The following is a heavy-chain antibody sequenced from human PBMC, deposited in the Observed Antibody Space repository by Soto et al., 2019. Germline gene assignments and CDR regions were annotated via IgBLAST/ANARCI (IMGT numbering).Heavy chain of an antibody. CDR1: GFSLSTSGEA. Sequence: QITLKESGPALVKPTQTLTLTCTFSGFSLSTSGEAVGWIRQPPGEALEWLALIYWDDDNRYNPTLMTRLTITKDTSKNQVVLTLTNMDPVDTATYYCAHYVSASPAGWFDPWGQGILVTVSS. V-gene: IGHV2-5*02. D-gene: IGHD3-10*01. CDR3: AHYVSASPAGWFDP. J-gene: IGHJ5*02. CDR2: IYWDDDN.